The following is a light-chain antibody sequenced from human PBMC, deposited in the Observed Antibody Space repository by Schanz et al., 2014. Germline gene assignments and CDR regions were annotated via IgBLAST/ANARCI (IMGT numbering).Light chain of an antibody. CDR3: QQSYSIPWT. CDR2: SAS. CDR1: QSISSY. Sequence: DIQMTQSPSSLSASVGDSVTITCRTSQSISSYLNWYQQKPGKAPKLLIYSASSLQSGVPSRFSGSGSGTDFTLTISSLQPEDFATYYCQQSYSIPWTFGQGTKVEIK. J-gene: IGKJ1*01. V-gene: IGKV1-39*01.